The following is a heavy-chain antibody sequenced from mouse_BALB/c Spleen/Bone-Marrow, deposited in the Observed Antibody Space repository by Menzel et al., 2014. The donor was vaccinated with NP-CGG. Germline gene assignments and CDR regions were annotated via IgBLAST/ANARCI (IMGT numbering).Heavy chain of an antibody. J-gene: IGHJ4*01. CDR2: IRNKAYGYTT. CDR1: GFTFTDYY. CDR3: ARFPMDY. V-gene: IGHV7-3*02. Sequence: EVMLVESGGGLVQPGGSLRLSCTTSGFTFTDYYMSWVRQPPGKALGWLAFIRNKAYGYTTEYSASVRGRFTISRDNSQSILYLQMNTLRAEDSATYYCARFPMDYWGQGTSVTXSS.